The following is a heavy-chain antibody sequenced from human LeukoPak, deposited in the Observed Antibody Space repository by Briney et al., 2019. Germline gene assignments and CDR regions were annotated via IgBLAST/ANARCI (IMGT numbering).Heavy chain of an antibody. D-gene: IGHD4-17*01. CDR2: FYSGGST. Sequence: GGSLRLSCAASGFTVSSNYMSWVRQAPGKGLEWVSVFYSGGSTYYADSVKGRFTISRDNSKNTLYLQMNSLRAEDTAVYYCARLIDYGDYRYWGQGTLVTVSS. J-gene: IGHJ4*02. V-gene: IGHV3-53*01. CDR1: GFTVSSNY. CDR3: ARLIDYGDYRY.